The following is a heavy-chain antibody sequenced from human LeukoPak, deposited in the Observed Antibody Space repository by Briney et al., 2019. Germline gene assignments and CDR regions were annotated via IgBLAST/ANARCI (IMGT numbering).Heavy chain of an antibody. Sequence: GASVKVSCKASGYTFTGYYMHWVRQAPGQGLEWMGRINPNSGGTNYAQKFQGGVTMTRDTSISTAYMELSRLRSDDTAVYYCARFHRSSVAVAGTDYWGQGTLVTVSS. J-gene: IGHJ4*02. D-gene: IGHD6-19*01. CDR2: INPNSGGT. CDR1: GYTFTGYY. CDR3: ARFHRSSVAVAGTDY. V-gene: IGHV1-2*06.